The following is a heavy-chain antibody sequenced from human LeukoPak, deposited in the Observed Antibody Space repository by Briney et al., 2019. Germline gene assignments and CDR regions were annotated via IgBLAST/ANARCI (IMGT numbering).Heavy chain of an antibody. CDR3: AKAPVTSCRGAYCYPFDS. CDR2: ISPRGDIT. V-gene: IGHV3-23*01. D-gene: IGHD2-21*01. Sequence: GGSLRLSCAASGFTFSRHGMNWVRQAPGKGLEWISGISPRGDITYYADSVKGRFTISRDNSKNTLYLQMNSLRAEDAAVYFCAKAPVTSCRGAYCYPFDSWGQGTLVTVSS. J-gene: IGHJ4*02. CDR1: GFTFSRHG.